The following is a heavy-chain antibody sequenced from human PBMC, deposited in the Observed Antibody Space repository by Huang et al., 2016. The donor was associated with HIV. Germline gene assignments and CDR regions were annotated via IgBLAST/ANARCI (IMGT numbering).Heavy chain of an antibody. D-gene: IGHD6-13*01. CDR3: ARGYSSSWLYN. J-gene: IGHJ4*02. CDR2: ISETGSVI. Sequence: EEQLVESGGGLVQHGGSLRFSCAASGFSFSSCNMNWVRQTQGKGLEWLSYISETGSVITYADSVKGRFTVSRDNAKNSLYLQMDSLRAEDTAVYYCARGYSSSWLYNWGQGTLVTVSS. V-gene: IGHV3-48*01. CDR1: GFSFSSCN.